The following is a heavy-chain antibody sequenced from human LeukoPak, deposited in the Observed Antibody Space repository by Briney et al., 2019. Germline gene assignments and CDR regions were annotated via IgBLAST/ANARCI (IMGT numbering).Heavy chain of an antibody. CDR3: ARHWTTWRVWFDP. D-gene: IGHD3-3*01. CDR2: IYYSGST. J-gene: IGHJ5*02. V-gene: IGHV4-39*01. Sequence: SETLSLTCAVSGGSISSSSYYWGWIRQPPGKGLEWIGSIYYSGSTYYNPSLKSRVTISVDTSKNQFSLKLSSVTAADTAVYYCARHWTTWRVWFDPWGQGTLVTVSS. CDR1: GGSISSSSYY.